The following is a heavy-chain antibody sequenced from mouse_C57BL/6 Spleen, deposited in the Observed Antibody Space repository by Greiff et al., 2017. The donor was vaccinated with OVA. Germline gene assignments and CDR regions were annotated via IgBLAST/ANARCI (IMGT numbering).Heavy chain of an antibody. CDR2: ISSGSSTI. CDR1: GSTFSDYG. CDR3: ARTGYFDY. J-gene: IGHJ2*01. Sequence: EVKVVESGGGLVKPGGSLKLSCAASGSTFSDYGMHWVRQAPEKGLEWVAYISSGSSTIYYADTVKGRFTIARDNAKNTLFLQMADLGSEDTAMYYCARTGYFDYWGQGTTLTVSS. V-gene: IGHV5-17*01. D-gene: IGHD4-1*01.